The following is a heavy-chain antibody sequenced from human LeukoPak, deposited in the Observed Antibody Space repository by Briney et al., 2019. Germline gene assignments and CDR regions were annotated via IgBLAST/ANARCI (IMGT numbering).Heavy chain of an antibody. V-gene: IGHV3-48*04. CDR1: GFTFSSYS. CDR3: ARVSSGYDYVWGSYRYYFDY. CDR2: ISSSSSTI. Sequence: PGGSLRLSCAASGFTFSSYSMNWVRQAPGKGLEWVSYISSSSSTIYYADSVKGRLTISRDNAKNSMYLQMNSLRAEDTAVYYCARVSSGYDYVWGSYRYYFDYWGQGTLVTVSS. J-gene: IGHJ4*02. D-gene: IGHD3-16*02.